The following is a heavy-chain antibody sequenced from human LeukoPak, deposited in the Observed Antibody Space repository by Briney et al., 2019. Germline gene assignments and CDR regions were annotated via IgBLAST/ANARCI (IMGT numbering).Heavy chain of an antibody. J-gene: IGHJ3*02. V-gene: IGHV4-61*08. CDR2: IYYSGST. D-gene: IGHD1-1*01. CDR1: GGSISSGGYY. CDR3: ASNNWARQGWAPNDAFDI. Sequence: PSETLSLTCTVSGGSISSGGYYWSWIRQPPGKGLEWIGYIYYSGSTNYNPSLKSRVTISVDTSKNQFSLKLSSVTTADTAVYYCASNNWARQGWAPNDAFDIWGQGTMVTVSS.